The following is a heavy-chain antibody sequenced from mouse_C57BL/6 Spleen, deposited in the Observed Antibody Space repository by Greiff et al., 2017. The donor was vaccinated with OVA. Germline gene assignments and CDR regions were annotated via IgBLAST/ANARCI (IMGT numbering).Heavy chain of an antibody. J-gene: IGHJ2*01. CDR2: IDPNSGGT. CDR1: GYTFTSSW. Sequence: QVQLQQPGAELVKPGASVKLSCKASGYTFTSSWMHWVKQRPGRGLEWIGRIDPNSGGTKYNGKFKSKATLTADKPSSTAYMQLSRLTSEDSAVDVCARLAHGNYFDDWGKGTTLTVSS. D-gene: IGHD2-1*01. V-gene: IGHV1-62-3*01. CDR3: ARLAHGNYFDD.